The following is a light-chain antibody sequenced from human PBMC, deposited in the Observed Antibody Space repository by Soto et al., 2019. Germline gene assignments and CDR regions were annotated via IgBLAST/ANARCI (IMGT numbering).Light chain of an antibody. CDR1: QGISNS. J-gene: IGKJ1*01. V-gene: IGKV1-27*01. Sequence: DIQMTQSPSSLSASVGDRVTITGRASQGISNSLAWYKRKPGKVPKLLIYGASTLQSGVPSRFSGSGSGTDFTLTISGLQPEDVSPYYCQKFKSAPWTFGQGNKVEIK. CDR3: QKFKSAPWT. CDR2: GAS.